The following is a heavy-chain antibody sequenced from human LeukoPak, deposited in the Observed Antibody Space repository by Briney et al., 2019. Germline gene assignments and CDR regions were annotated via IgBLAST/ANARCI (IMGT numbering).Heavy chain of an antibody. D-gene: IGHD5-24*01. CDR1: RFTFSSYG. J-gene: IGHJ4*02. CDR2: ISYDGSNK. V-gene: IGHV3-30*18. Sequence: GGSLRLSCAASRFTFSSYGMHWVRQAPPKGLEWVAVISYDGSNKYYADSVKGRFTVSRDNSKHTLYLQMNSLRAEDTAVYYCAKEGRDGFNYDYWGQGTLVTVSS. CDR3: AKEGRDGFNYDY.